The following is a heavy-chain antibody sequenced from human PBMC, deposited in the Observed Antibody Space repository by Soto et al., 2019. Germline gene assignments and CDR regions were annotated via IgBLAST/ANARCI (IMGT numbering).Heavy chain of an antibody. CDR2: ISAYNGNT. V-gene: IGHV1-18*01. Sequence: ASVKVSCKASGYTFTSYGISWVRQAPGQGLEWMGWISAYNGNTNYAQKLQGRVTMTKDTSTSTAYMEVRSLRSDDTAVYYCARNALPYGYYDSSGPNLFDPWAQRTLVTVSS. CDR3: ARNALPYGYYDSSGPNLFDP. D-gene: IGHD3-22*01. J-gene: IGHJ5*02. CDR1: GYTFTSYG.